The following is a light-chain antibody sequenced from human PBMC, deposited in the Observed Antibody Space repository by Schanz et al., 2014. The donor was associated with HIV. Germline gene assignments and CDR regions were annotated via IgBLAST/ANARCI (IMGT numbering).Light chain of an antibody. V-gene: IGKV3-20*01. CDR2: GAS. CDR3: QQYGSSPYS. CDR1: QSVTSNL. Sequence: EIVLTQSPGTLSLSPGERAALSCRASQSVTSNLLAWYQQKPGQAPRLLIFGASKRATGIPDRFSGSESGTDFTRTITRLEPEDFAVYYCQQYGSSPYSFGQGTTLEMK. J-gene: IGKJ2*03.